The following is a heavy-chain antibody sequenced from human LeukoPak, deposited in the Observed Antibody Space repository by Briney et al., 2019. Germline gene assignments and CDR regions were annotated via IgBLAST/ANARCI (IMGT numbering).Heavy chain of an antibody. CDR3: ARGYYGSGSHCCHMDV. D-gene: IGHD3-10*01. J-gene: IGHJ6*03. CDR1: VGSFSGYY. CDR2: INHSGST. V-gene: IGHV4-34*01. Sequence: SETLSLTCAVYVGSFSGYYWSWVRQPPGKGLEWIGEINHSGSTNYNSSLKSRVTISVDTSKNQFSLKLSSVTAADTAVYYCARGYYGSGSHCCHMDVWGKGTTITVS.